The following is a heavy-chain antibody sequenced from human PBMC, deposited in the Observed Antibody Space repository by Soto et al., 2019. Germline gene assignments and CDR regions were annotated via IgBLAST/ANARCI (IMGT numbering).Heavy chain of an antibody. J-gene: IGHJ6*02. Sequence: QVQLVQSGGEVKKPGASVKVSCKASGYTFTSYDINWVRQATGQGVEWMGWMNPNSANTSYAQKCQRSASMAWYTSIRPAYTELRSLSSEDTAVYYCARGGVRGMDVWGQGNTVTVSS. V-gene: IGHV1-8*01. CDR2: MNPNSANT. D-gene: IGHD3-16*01. CDR1: GYTFTSYD. CDR3: ARGGVRGMDV.